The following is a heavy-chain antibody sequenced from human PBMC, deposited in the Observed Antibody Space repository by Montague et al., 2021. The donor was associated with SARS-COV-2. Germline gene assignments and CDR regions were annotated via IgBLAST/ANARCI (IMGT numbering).Heavy chain of an antibody. J-gene: IGHJ3*01. CDR2: INHSGTA. CDR1: GGSFSVYY. CDR3: AKEREVVRAARTLVAFDL. V-gene: IGHV4-34*01. Sequence: SETLSLTCAVYGGSFSVYYWSRLRQSPRGGLEWIAEINHSGTANYNPSLKSRVSISVDTSKNQFALKLTSVTAADTAMYYCAKEREVVRAARTLVAFDLWGQGTMVTVSS. D-gene: IGHD2-2*01.